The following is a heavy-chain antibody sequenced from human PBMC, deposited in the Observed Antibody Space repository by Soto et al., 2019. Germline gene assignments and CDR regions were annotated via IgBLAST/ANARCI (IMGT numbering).Heavy chain of an antibody. V-gene: IGHV3-66*01. J-gene: IGHJ3*02. CDR1: GFTVSSNY. CDR2: IYSGGST. CDR3: ASAVPAGYRRPDAFDI. Sequence: GGSLRLSCAASGFTVSSNYMSWVRQAPGKGLEWVPVIYSGGSTYYADSVKGRFTISRDNSKNTLYLQMNSLRAEDTAVYYCASAVPAGYRRPDAFDIWGQGTMVSVSS. D-gene: IGHD3-9*01.